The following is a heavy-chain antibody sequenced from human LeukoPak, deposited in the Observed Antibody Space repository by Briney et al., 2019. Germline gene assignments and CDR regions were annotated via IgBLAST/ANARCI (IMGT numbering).Heavy chain of an antibody. CDR3: ARVPSFWSGYYYYYMDV. J-gene: IGHJ6*03. CDR2: IDFDGTIT. CDR1: GFTFYNYW. V-gene: IGHV3-74*01. D-gene: IGHD3-3*01. Sequence: PGGSLRLSCAASGFTFYNYWMHWVRQAPGEGLLWVSRIDFDGTITNYADSVKGRFTISRDNTKNTVYLQVNSLRADDTAVYYCARVPSFWSGYYYYYMDVWGKGTTVTVSS.